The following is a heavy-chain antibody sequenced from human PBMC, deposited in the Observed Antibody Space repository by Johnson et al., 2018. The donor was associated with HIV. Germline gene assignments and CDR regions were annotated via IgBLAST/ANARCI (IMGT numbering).Heavy chain of an antibody. CDR2: IKSKTDGGTT. J-gene: IGHJ3*02. CDR3: TTARNRLWSSSGWTGFWAFDI. Sequence: VQLVESGGDLVKPGESLRLSCAASGFTFSNVWMSWVRQAPGRGLEWVGHIKSKTDGGTTDYAAPVKGRFNISRDDSRNTLYLHMNSLKSEDTAVYYCTTARNRLWSSSGWTGFWAFDIWGQGTMVTVSS. V-gene: IGHV3-15*01. CDR1: GFTFSNVW. D-gene: IGHD6-19*01.